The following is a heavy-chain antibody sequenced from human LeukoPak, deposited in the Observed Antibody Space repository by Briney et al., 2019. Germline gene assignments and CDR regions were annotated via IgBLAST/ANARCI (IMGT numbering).Heavy chain of an antibody. CDR3: ARSPQYHYDIWGFDY. V-gene: IGHV5-51*01. CDR1: GYSFTSYW. D-gene: IGHD3-9*01. Sequence: PGGSLRLSCKGSGYSFTSYWIGWVRQMPGKGPEWMGIIYPGDSDTRYSPSFQGQVTISADKSISTAYLQWSSPKASDTAMYYCARSPQYHYDIWGFDYWGQGTLVTVSS. CDR2: IYPGDSDT. J-gene: IGHJ4*02.